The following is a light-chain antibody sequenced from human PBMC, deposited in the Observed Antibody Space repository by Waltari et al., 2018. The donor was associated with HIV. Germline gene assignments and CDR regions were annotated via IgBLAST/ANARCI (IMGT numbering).Light chain of an antibody. CDR1: TSDIGNNY. CDR2: KND. J-gene: IGLJ2*01. V-gene: IGLV1-47*01. CDR3: AAWDAIRSGWI. Sequence: QSVLTQTPSASGTPGQRVTIPCSGSTSDIGNNYVYWFQQFPGTPPKVLIYKNDQRASGVSDRLSAAKSGTSASRAISGLRTEDEYDFYCAAWDAIRSGWIFGGGTKLTVL.